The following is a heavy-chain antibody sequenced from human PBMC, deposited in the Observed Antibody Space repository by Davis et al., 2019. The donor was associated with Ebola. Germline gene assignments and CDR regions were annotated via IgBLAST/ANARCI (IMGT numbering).Heavy chain of an antibody. V-gene: IGHV3-21*04. J-gene: IGHJ6*02. Sequence: GGSLRLSCAASGFTFSSYSMNWVRQAPGKGLEWVSSISSSSSYIYYADSVKGRFTISRDNAKNSLYLQMNSLRDEDTAVYYCAKDAGYSTGGWYYYNGMDVWGQGTTVTVSS. D-gene: IGHD4-11*01. CDR3: AKDAGYSTGGWYYYNGMDV. CDR1: GFTFSSYS. CDR2: ISSSSSYI.